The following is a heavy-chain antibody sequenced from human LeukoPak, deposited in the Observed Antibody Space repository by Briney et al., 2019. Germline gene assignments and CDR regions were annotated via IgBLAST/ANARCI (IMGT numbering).Heavy chain of an antibody. CDR3: ARWKMEGIVVDVFDI. V-gene: IGHV3-53*04. CDR2: IYSGGAT. Sequence: GGSLRLSCAASGFSVSGNYRSWVPQAPGKGREWVSAIYSGGATYYTDSVKGRFTMSRHTSKNTLDLQMNSLRVEDTAVYYCARWKMEGIVVDVFDIWGQGTRVTVSS. D-gene: IGHD3-22*01. J-gene: IGHJ3*02. CDR1: GFSVSGNY.